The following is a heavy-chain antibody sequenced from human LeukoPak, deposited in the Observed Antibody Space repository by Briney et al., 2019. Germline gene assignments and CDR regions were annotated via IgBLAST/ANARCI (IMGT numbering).Heavy chain of an antibody. CDR2: IYYSGST. V-gene: IGHV4-59*01. CDR3: ARLTPRNYVNYGMDV. J-gene: IGHJ6*02. D-gene: IGHD3-10*02. Sequence: SETLSLTCTVSGGSISSYYWSWIRQPPGKGLEWIGYIYYSGSTNYNPSLKSRVTISVDTSKNQFSLKLSSVTAADTAVYYCARLTPRNYVNYGMDVWGQGTTVTVSS. CDR1: GGSISSYY.